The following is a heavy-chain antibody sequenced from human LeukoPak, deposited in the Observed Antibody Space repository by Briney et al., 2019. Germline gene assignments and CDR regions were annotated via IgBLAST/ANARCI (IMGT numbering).Heavy chain of an antibody. J-gene: IGHJ4*02. Sequence: GSLRLSCVASGFTFSSHGMSWVRQAPGKGLEWIGEINHSGSTNYNPSLKSRVTISVDTSKNQFSLNMKSVTAADTGVYYCARHPTKWELRLSLDYWSQGSSPSPQ. CDR1: GFTFSSHG. CDR2: INHSGST. D-gene: IGHD1-26*01. V-gene: IGHV4-34*01. CDR3: ARHPTKWELRLSLDY.